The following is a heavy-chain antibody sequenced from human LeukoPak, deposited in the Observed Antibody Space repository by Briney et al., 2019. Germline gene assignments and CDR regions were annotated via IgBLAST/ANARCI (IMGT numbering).Heavy chain of an antibody. J-gene: IGHJ5*02. CDR3: ARGGYCSGGSCYNNWFDP. V-gene: IGHV1-8*02. Sequence: VASVKVSCKASGGTFSSYDINWVRQATGQGLEWMGWMNPNSGNTGYAQKFQGRVTMTRNTSISTAYMELSSLRSEDTAVYYCARGGYCSGGSCYNNWFDPWGQGTLVTVSS. CDR2: MNPNSGNT. CDR1: GGTFSSYD. D-gene: IGHD2-15*01.